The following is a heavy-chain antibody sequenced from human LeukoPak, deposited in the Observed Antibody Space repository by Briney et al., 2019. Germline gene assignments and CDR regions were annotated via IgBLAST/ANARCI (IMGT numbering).Heavy chain of an antibody. CDR2: INHSGST. CDR3: ARREPVLLWFGELLYGDYYFDY. D-gene: IGHD3-10*01. V-gene: IGHV4-34*01. Sequence: PSETLSLTCAVYGGSFSGYYWSWIRQPPGKGLEWIGEINHSGSTNYNPSLKSRATISVDTSKNQFSLKLSSVTAADTAVYYCARREPVLLWFGELLYGDYYFDYWGQGTLVTVSS. J-gene: IGHJ4*02. CDR1: GGSFSGYY.